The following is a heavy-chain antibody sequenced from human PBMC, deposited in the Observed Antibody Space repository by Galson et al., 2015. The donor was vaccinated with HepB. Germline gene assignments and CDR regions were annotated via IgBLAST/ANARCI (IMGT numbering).Heavy chain of an antibody. J-gene: IGHJ3*02. V-gene: IGHV3-30-3*01. D-gene: IGHD3-10*01. CDR3: AREGFGKSPTYTSDAFDI. Sequence: SLRLSCAASGFTFNTHTMHWVRQAPDNGLEWMAFISFDGINKFYADSVKGRFTNSRDNSKNTLYLEMNSLRPEDTAMYYCAREGFGKSPTYTSDAFDIWGQGTMVTVSS. CDR1: GFTFNTHT. CDR2: ISFDGINK.